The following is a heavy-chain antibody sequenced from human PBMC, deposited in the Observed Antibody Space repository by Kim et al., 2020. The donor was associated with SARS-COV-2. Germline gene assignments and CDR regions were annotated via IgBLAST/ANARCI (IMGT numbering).Heavy chain of an antibody. CDR2: IYYSGST. CDR1: GGSISSYY. V-gene: IGHV4-59*13. D-gene: IGHD6-6*01. J-gene: IGHJ5*02. Sequence: SETLSLTCTVSGGSISSYYWSWIRQPPGKGLEWIGYIYYSGSTNYNPSLKSRVTISVDTSKNQFSLKLSSVTAADTAVYYCARDSSIAAPDWFDPWGQGTLVTVSS. CDR3: ARDSSIAAPDWFDP.